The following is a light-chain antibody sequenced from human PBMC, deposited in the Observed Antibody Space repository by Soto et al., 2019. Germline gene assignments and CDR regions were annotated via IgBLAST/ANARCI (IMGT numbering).Light chain of an antibody. J-gene: IGLJ2*01. Sequence: QSALTQPPSVSGAPGQRVTISCTGSSSNIGAGYDVHWYQQLPGTAPKLLIYGNSNRPSGVPDRFSGSKSGTSASLAITGLQAEDEADYYCQSYDSSVSKVVFCGGTKLTVL. CDR2: GNS. CDR3: QSYDSSVSKVV. CDR1: SSNIGAGYD. V-gene: IGLV1-40*01.